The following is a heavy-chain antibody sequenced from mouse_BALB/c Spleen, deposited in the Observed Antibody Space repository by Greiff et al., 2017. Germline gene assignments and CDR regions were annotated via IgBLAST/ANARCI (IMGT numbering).Heavy chain of an antibody. CDR2: IDPETGGT. CDR3: TRTEVWEGGFAY. V-gene: IGHV1-15*01. J-gene: IGHJ3*01. CDR1: GYTFTDYE. Sequence: QVQLKESGAELVRPGASVTLSCKASGYTFTDYEMHWVKQTPVHGLEWIGAIDPETGGTAYNQKFKGKATLTADKSSSTAYMELRSLTSEDSAVYYCTRTEVWEGGFAYWGQGTLVTVSA. D-gene: IGHD2-10*02.